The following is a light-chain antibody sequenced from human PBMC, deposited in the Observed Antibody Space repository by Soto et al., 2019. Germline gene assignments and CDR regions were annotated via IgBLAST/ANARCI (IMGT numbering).Light chain of an antibody. J-gene: IGKJ1*01. Sequence: EIVLTQSPGTLSLSPGERATLSCRASQTVSYRDLAWYQQKPGQAPRLLIYGASSRATGIPDRFSGSGSGTDFTLTISSLQTDDFATYYCQQYNRYPRTFGQGTKVEIK. CDR2: GAS. V-gene: IGKV3-20*01. CDR3: QQYNRYPRT. CDR1: QTVSYRD.